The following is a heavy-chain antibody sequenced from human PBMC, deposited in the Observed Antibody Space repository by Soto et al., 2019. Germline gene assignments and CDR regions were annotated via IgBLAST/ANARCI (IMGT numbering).Heavy chain of an antibody. CDR1: GILFGALP. V-gene: IGHV3-23*01. Sequence: GGSLMLCCTSSGILFGALPMIWVLLAPGKGLECVPGIAGSGGSKTYAESVKGRFTTSRDNSNNTLFLQMNSLRPEDTALYYCARLSVPRIRGEPPASWGQG. CDR2: IAGSGGSK. D-gene: IGHD3-10*01. J-gene: IGHJ5*02. CDR3: ARLSVPRIRGEPPAS.